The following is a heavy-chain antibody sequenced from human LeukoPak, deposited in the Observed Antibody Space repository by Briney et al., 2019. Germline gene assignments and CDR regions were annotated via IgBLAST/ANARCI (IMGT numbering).Heavy chain of an antibody. J-gene: IGHJ6*02. Sequence: ASVKVSCKASGYNFISYYMHWVRQAPGQGLEWMGIINPSGGSTSYAQKFQDRVTMTRDTSTSTVYMELSSLKSEDTAVYYCAREDVVLVDAVRYYYYGMDVWGQGTTVSVSS. D-gene: IGHD2-8*01. CDR2: INPSGGST. CDR3: AREDVVLVDAVRYYYYGMDV. CDR1: GYNFISYY. V-gene: IGHV1-46*01.